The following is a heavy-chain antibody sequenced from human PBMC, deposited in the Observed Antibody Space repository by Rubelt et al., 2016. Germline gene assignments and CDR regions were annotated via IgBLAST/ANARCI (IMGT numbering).Heavy chain of an antibody. D-gene: IGHD1-1*01. CDR1: GYTLTELS. CDR2: FDPEDGET. J-gene: IGHJ4*02. V-gene: IGHV1-24*01. Sequence: QVQLVQSGAEVKKPGASVKVSCKVSGYTLTELSMHWVRQAPGKGLEWMGGFDPEDGETIYAQKVQGRVTMTEETSTDTAYMELSSLRSEDTAVYYWATPTGHWPFDYWGQGTLVTVSS. CDR3: ATPTGHWPFDY.